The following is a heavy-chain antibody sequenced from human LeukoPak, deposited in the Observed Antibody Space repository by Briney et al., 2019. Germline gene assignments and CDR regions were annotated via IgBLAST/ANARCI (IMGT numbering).Heavy chain of an antibody. CDR2: INHSGST. D-gene: IGHD3-3*01. CDR1: GGSFSGYY. CDR3: ARNSLRFLECNDY. V-gene: IGHV4-34*01. J-gene: IGHJ4*02. Sequence: PSETLSLTCAVYGGSFSGYYWSWIRQPPGKGLEWIGEINHSGSTNYNPSLKSRVTISVDTYKNQFSLKLDSVTAADTAVYYCARNSLRFLECNDYWGQGTLVTVSS.